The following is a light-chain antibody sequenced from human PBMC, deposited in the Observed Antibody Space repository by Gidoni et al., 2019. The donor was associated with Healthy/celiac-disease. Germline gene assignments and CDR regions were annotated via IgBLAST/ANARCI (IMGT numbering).Light chain of an antibody. CDR1: QSVSSN. J-gene: IGKJ2*01. CDR2: GAS. V-gene: IGKV3-15*01. Sequence: EIVTTPPPATLSVSPGERATLTCRASQSVSSNLAWYQQQPGQAPRLLIYGASTRATGIPARFSGSGSGTEFTLTISSLQSEDFAVYYCQQYNNWPPYTFGQGTKVEIK. CDR3: QQYNNWPPYT.